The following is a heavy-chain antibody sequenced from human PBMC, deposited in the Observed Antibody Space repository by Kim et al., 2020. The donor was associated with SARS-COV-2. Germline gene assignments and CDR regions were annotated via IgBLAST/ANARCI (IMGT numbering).Heavy chain of an antibody. CDR2: IYYSGST. Sequence: SETLSLTCTVSGGSVSSGSYYWSWIRQPPGKGLEWIGYIYYSGSTNYNPSLKSRVTISVDTSKNQFSLKLSSVTAADTAVYYCAREMGRGDNWYFDYWGQGTLVTVSS. V-gene: IGHV4-61*01. CDR3: AREMGRGDNWYFDY. J-gene: IGHJ4*02. CDR1: GGSVSSGSYY. D-gene: IGHD1-1*01.